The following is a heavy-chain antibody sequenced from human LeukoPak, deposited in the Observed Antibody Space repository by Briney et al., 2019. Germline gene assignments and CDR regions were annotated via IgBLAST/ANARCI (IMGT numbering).Heavy chain of an antibody. V-gene: IGHV5-10-1*01. J-gene: IGHJ4*02. D-gene: IGHD6-19*01. CDR1: AYNFTSNW. CDR3: ARQSSSAWYVFDY. Sequence: GESPNISCKGSAYNFTSNWISWVRQVPGKGLEWMGRIDPSDSYTNYSPSLQGHVTISADKSISTAYLQWSSLKASDTAMYFCARQSSSAWYVFDYWGQGTLVTVSS. CDR2: IDPSDSYT.